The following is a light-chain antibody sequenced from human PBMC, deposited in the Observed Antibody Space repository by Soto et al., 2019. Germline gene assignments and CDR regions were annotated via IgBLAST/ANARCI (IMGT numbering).Light chain of an antibody. CDR1: QTVSISF. CDR3: HQYGYLGT. V-gene: IGKV3-20*01. J-gene: IGKJ1*01. Sequence: EIVLTQSPGTLSLSPGEGATLSCRTSQTVSISFLAWYQPTPGQAPRLLIYDASIRATDIPDRFTGSGSGTDFTLTISRLEPEDFAVYYCHQYGYLGTFGQGTKVDIK. CDR2: DAS.